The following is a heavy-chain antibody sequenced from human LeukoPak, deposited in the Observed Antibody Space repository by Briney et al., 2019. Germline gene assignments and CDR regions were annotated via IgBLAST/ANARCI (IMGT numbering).Heavy chain of an antibody. Sequence: ASVKLSCKASGYTFTSYGISRVRQAPGQGLEWMGWISAYNGNTNYAQTLQGRVTMTTDTSTSTAHMELRSLRSDDTAVYYCAREGFYGDYVGYWGQGTLVTVSS. V-gene: IGHV1-18*01. CDR1: GYTFTSYG. CDR3: AREGFYGDYVGY. CDR2: ISAYNGNT. J-gene: IGHJ4*02. D-gene: IGHD4-17*01.